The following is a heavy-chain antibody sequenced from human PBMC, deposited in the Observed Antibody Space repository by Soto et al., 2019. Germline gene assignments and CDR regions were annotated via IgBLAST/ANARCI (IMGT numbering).Heavy chain of an antibody. J-gene: IGHJ1*01. CDR2: MNPNSGNT. CDR3: ARGLRDSSGKEYFQH. V-gene: IGHV1-8*02. D-gene: IGHD3-22*01. Sequence: ASVKVSCKASGYTFTNYGISWVRQATGQGLEWMGWMNPNSGNTGYAQKFQGRVTMTRNTSISTAYTELSSLRSEDTAVYYCARGLRDSSGKEYFQHWGQGTVVTVSS. CDR1: GYTFTNYG.